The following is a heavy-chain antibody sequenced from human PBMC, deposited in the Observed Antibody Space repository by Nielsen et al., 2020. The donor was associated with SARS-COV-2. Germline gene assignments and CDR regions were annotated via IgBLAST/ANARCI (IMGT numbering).Heavy chain of an antibody. V-gene: IGHV3-11*04. D-gene: IGHD3-3*01. CDR2: ISSGGTTI. Sequence: WIRQPPGKGLEWVSSISSGGTTIYYADSVRGRFTISRDNAKSSVFLEMNSLRVDDTAVYFCARDTYDAWGQGTPVTVSS. J-gene: IGHJ5*02. CDR3: ARDTYDA.